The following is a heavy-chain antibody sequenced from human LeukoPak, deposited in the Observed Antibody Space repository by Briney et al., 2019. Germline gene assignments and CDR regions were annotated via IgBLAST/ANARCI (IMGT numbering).Heavy chain of an antibody. V-gene: IGHV3-73*01. CDR2: IRSKANSYAT. J-gene: IGHJ4*02. D-gene: IGHD3-3*01. CDR1: GFTFSGSA. Sequence: PGGSLRLSCAASGFTFSGSAMHWVRQASGKGLGWVGRIRSKANSYATAYAASVKGRFTISRHDSKNTAYLQMNSLKTEDTAVYYCTRVGDFWSGPTYWGQGTLVTVSS. CDR3: TRVGDFWSGPTY.